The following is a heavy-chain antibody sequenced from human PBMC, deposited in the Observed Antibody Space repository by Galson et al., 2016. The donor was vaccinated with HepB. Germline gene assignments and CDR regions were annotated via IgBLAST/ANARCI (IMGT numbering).Heavy chain of an antibody. CDR1: GFPFSNYV. D-gene: IGHD6-19*01. J-gene: IGHJ4*02. V-gene: IGHV3-23*01. CDR2: IRSGGDT. CDR3: AKGGGDTTGWYPLDS. Sequence: SLRLSCAASGFPFSNYVMTWVRQTPGKGLEWVSNIRSGGDTYYADPLKGRFTVSRDESRNMLYLQMNSLRVDDTAVYSCAKGGGDTTGWYPLDSWGRGILVTVSS.